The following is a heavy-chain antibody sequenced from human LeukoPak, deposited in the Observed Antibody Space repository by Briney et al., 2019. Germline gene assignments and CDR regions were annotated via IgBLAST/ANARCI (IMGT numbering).Heavy chain of an antibody. Sequence: VASVKVSCKASGYTFTSYGISWVRQAPGQGLEWMGWISAYNGNTNYAQKLQGRVTMTTDTSTSTAYMELRSLRSDDTAVYYCARDGFMVRGVIITELDYWGQGTLVTVSS. V-gene: IGHV1-18*01. CDR3: ARDGFMVRGVIITELDY. CDR2: ISAYNGNT. D-gene: IGHD3-10*01. CDR1: GYTFTSYG. J-gene: IGHJ4*02.